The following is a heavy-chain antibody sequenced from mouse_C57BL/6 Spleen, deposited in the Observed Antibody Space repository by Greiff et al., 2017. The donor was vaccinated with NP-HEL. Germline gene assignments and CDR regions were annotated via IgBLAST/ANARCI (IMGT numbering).Heavy chain of an antibody. CDR2: IYPRDGST. V-gene: IGHV1-78*01. Sequence: QVQLKQSDAELVKPGASVKISCKVSGYTFTDHTIHWMKQRPEQGLEWIGYIYPRDGSTKYNEKFKGKATLTADKSSSTAYMQLNSLTSEDSAVYFCATGTNPNQNYDGYYVDYAMDYWGQGTSVTVSS. CDR3: ATGTNPNQNYDGYYVDYAMDY. CDR1: GYTFTDHT. D-gene: IGHD2-3*01. J-gene: IGHJ4*01.